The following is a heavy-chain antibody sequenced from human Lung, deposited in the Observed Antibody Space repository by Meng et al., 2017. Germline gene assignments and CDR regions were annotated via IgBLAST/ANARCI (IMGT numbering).Heavy chain of an antibody. V-gene: IGHV4-34*01. Sequence: QVQLQQWGAGRCKPSETLSLTCVVSGGSFSDYYWSWIRQPPGKGLEWIGEINHSGSTNYNPSLESRATISVDTSQNNLSLKLSSVTAADSAVYYCARGPTTMAHDFDYWGQGTLVTVSS. CDR3: ARGPTTMAHDFDY. J-gene: IGHJ4*02. CDR2: INHSGST. CDR1: GGSFSDYY. D-gene: IGHD4-11*01.